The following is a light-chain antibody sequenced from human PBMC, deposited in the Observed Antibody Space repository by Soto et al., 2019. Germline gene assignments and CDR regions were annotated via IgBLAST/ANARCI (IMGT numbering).Light chain of an antibody. V-gene: IGKV2-30*02. J-gene: IGKJ2*03. CDR2: RVS. CDR1: QSLVHSDGNTY. CDR3: LQGTQWVYS. Sequence: DVVMTQSPLSLPVTLGQPASISCRSSQSLVHSDGNTYLNWFQQRPGQSPRRLIYRVSNRDSVVPGRFSGSGSGTDFTLKICRVAAEDVGVYYFLQGTQWVYSFGQGTNVEIK.